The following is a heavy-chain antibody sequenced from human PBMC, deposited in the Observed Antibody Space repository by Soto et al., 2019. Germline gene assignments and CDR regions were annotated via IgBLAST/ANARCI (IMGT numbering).Heavy chain of an antibody. D-gene: IGHD1-1*01. CDR3: TRVRRGGMTLQANFDS. J-gene: IGHJ4*02. V-gene: IGHV3-74*01. CDR1: GFTFNSYW. CDR2: INSDGSTT. Sequence: EVQLVESGGGLVQPRGSLRLSCAASGFTFNSYWIHWVRQTPGKGLVWVARINSDGSTTNFADSVKGRFTISRDNAKNTVYLEMNSLRAEDTAVYYCTRVRRGGMTLQANFDSWGQGTLVTVSA.